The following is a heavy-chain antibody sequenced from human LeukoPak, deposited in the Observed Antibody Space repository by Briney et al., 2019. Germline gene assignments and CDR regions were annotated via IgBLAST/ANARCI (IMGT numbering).Heavy chain of an antibody. CDR2: INWNGGST. J-gene: IGHJ3*02. D-gene: IGHD1-26*01. CDR3: AKDTLRSVGPI. CDR1: GVTFDNYA. Sequence: GGSLRLSCAASGVTFDNYAMHWVRRAAGKGLEWGSGINWNGGSTGYADSVKGRFTISRDNAKNSLYLQRTSLMAEETPWYYCAKDTLRSVGPIWGQGTMVTVSS. V-gene: IGHV3-9*01.